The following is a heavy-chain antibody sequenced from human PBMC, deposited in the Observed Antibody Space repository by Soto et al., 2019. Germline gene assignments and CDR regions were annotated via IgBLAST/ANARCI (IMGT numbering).Heavy chain of an antibody. CDR3: ARVRLRRWSAYYYYGMDV. J-gene: IGHJ6*02. Sequence: PSETLSLTCAVYGGSFSGYYWSWIRPPPGKGLEWIGEINHSGSTNYNPSLKSRVTISVDTSKNQFSLKLSSVTAADTAVYYCARVRLRRWSAYYYYGMDVWGQGTTVTVSS. CDR2: INHSGST. V-gene: IGHV4-34*01. CDR1: GGSFSGYY. D-gene: IGHD5-12*01.